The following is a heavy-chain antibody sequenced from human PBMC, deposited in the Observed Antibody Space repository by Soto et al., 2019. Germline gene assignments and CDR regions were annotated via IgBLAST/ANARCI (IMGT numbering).Heavy chain of an antibody. CDR2: IYPVDSDT. J-gene: IGHJ6*02. V-gene: IGHV5-51*01. CDR3: ARVLGSGNLEYFYYAMDV. CDR1: GYDFTSYW. D-gene: IGHD3-3*01. Sequence: PGESLKISCKGSGYDFTSYWIGWVRQMPGKGLEWMGIIYPVDSDTRYRPSFQGQVTMSADKSISTAYLKWSSLKASDTAMYYCARVLGSGNLEYFYYAMDVWGPGTTVTVSS.